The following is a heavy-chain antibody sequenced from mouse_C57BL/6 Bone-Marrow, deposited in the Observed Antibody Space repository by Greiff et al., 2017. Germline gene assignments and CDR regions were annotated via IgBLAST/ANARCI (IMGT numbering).Heavy chain of an antibody. CDR2: IDPSDSET. J-gene: IGHJ4*01. CDR1: GYTFTSYW. V-gene: IGHV1-52*01. Sequence: QVQLKQPGAKLVRPGSSVKLSCKASGYTFTSYWMHWVKQRPIQGLEWIGNIDPSDSETHYNQKFKDKATLTVDKSSSTAYMQLSSLTSEDSAVYYCAIYYSNYYYAMDYWGQGTSVTVSS. CDR3: AIYYSNYYYAMDY. D-gene: IGHD2-5*01.